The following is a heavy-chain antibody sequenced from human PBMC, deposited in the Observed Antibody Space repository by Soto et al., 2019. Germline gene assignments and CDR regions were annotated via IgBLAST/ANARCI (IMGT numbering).Heavy chain of an antibody. CDR1: GFSVNSDY. CDR2: IYAGGTA. J-gene: IGHJ6*02. CDR3: ARDRGRTAAGAYHYYYYGMDV. D-gene: IGHD6-13*01. Sequence: GSLRLSCINSGFSVNSDYMSWVRQAPGKGLEWVSVIYAGGTAYYADSVKGRFTISRDNSKNTLYLQMNSLRAEDTAVYYCARDRGRTAAGAYHYYYYGMDVWGQGTTVTVSS. V-gene: IGHV3-53*05.